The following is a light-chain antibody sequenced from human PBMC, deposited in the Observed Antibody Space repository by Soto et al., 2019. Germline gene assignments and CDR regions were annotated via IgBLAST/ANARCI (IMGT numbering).Light chain of an antibody. CDR3: TSYTNISLNV. V-gene: IGLV2-14*01. CDR2: EVS. Sequence: QSVLTQPASVSGSPGQSITISCTGTSSDVGGYNYVSWYQQHPGKAPKLMIYEVSNRPSGVSNRFSGSKSGNTASLTIYGIQAVDESDYYCTSYTNISLNVFATATK. J-gene: IGLJ1*01. CDR1: SSDVGGYNY.